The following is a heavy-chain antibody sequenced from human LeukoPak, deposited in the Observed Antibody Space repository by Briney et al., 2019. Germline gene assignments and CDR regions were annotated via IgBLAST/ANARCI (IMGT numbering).Heavy chain of an antibody. CDR1: GFTFSSYS. D-gene: IGHD2-15*01. J-gene: IGHJ6*03. CDR2: ISSSSSYI. V-gene: IGHV3-21*01. CDR3: ARSQDIVVVVAAPYYYYMDV. Sequence: PGGSLRLSCAASGFTFSSYSMNWVRQAPGKGLEWDSSISSSSSYIYYADSVKGRFTISRDNAKNSLYLQMNSLRAEDTAVYYCARSQDIVVVVAAPYYYYMDVWGKGTTVTVSS.